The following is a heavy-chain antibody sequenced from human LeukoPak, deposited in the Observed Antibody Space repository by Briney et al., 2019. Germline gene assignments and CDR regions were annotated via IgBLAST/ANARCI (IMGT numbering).Heavy chain of an antibody. CDR1: GYTLTELS. Sequence: ASVKVSCKVSGYTLTELSMHWVRQAPGKGLEWMGGFDPEDGETIYAQKFQGRVTMTEDTSTDTAYMELSSLRSDDTAVYYCATAQRWFGELLYSYWGQGTLVTASS. D-gene: IGHD3-10*01. CDR3: ATAQRWFGELLYSY. CDR2: FDPEDGET. J-gene: IGHJ4*02. V-gene: IGHV1-24*01.